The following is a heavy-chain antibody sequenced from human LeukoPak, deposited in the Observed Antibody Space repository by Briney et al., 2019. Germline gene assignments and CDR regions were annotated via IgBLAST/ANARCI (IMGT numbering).Heavy chain of an antibody. V-gene: IGHV3-48*04. CDR2: ISSRSISV. CDR3: ARQRFFGDYAGDY. CDR1: GFTFSSYG. D-gene: IGHD4-17*01. Sequence: GGSLRLSCAASGFTFSSYGMHWVRQAPGKGLEWVSYISSRSISVYYADSVKGRFTISRDNAKNSLYLQMNSLRAEDTAVYYCARQRFFGDYAGDYWGQGTLVTVSS. J-gene: IGHJ4*02.